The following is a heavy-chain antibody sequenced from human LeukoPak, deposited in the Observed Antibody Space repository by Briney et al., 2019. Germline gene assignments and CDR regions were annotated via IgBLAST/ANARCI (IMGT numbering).Heavy chain of an antibody. CDR1: GGSISSYY. CDR2: IYYSGST. V-gene: IGHV4-59*01. J-gene: IGHJ4*02. Sequence: SETLSLTCTVSGGSISSYYWSWIRQPPGKGLEWIGYIYYSGSTNYNPSLKSRVTISVDTSKNQFSLKLSSVNAADTAVYYCARGRGYSYGFYFDYWGQGTLVTVSS. CDR3: ARGRGYSYGFYFDY. D-gene: IGHD5-18*01.